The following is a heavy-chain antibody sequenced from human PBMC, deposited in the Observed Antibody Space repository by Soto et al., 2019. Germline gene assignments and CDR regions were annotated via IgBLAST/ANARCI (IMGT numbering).Heavy chain of an antibody. V-gene: IGHV3-33*01. J-gene: IGHJ6*02. CDR2: IRYDGSNK. D-gene: IGHD2-2*01. CDR1: GFTFSSYG. Sequence: PGGSMRLSCAAAGFTFSSYGMHWVRQAPGKGLEWAAAIRYDGSNKYYADSVKWRFTISRDNSKNTLYLQMNSLRAEDTAVYSCARDLGVPAANHYYYYGMDVWGQGTTVTVSS. CDR3: ARDLGVPAANHYYYYGMDV.